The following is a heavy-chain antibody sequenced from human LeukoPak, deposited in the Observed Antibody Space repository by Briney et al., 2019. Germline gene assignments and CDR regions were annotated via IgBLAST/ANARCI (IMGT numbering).Heavy chain of an antibody. CDR3: VRDRGTYRPIDY. J-gene: IGHJ4*02. D-gene: IGHD1-26*01. V-gene: IGHV3-21*04. Sequence: GWALRLSCAASGFTFSSYSMNWLRQAPGKGREGVSSISSSSSYIYYADSVKGRFTISRDNAQNSLYLQMNSLRAEDTAIYYCVRDRGTYRPIDYWGQGTLVTVSS. CDR2: ISSSSSYI. CDR1: GFTFSSYS.